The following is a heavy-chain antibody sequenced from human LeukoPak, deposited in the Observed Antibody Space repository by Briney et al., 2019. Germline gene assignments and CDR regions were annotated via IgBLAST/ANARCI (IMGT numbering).Heavy chain of an antibody. CDR3: ARDMLGWGVGYFDY. CDR2: IYHSGST. V-gene: IGHV4-30-2*01. D-gene: IGHD3-10*02. CDR1: GSSISSGGYY. Sequence: SETLSLTCTVSGSSISSGGYYWNWIRQPPGKGLEWIGYIYHSGSTYYNPSLKSRVTISVDRSKNQFSLKLSSVTAADTAVYYCARDMLGWGVGYFDYWGQGTLVTVSS. J-gene: IGHJ4*02.